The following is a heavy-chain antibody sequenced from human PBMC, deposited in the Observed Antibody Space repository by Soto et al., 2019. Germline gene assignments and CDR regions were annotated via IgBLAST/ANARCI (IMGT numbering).Heavy chain of an antibody. V-gene: IGHV1-69*13. Sequence: SVKVSCKASGGTFSSYAISWVRQAPGQGLEWMGGIIPIFGTANYAQKFQGRVTITADESTSTAYMELSSLRSEDTAVYYCARGPDDYGYYPYYYHYDVMDFCGQGTTVTVSS. CDR2: IIPIFGTA. CDR1: GGTFSSYA. J-gene: IGHJ6*02. D-gene: IGHD4-17*01. CDR3: ARGPDDYGYYPYYYHYDVMDF.